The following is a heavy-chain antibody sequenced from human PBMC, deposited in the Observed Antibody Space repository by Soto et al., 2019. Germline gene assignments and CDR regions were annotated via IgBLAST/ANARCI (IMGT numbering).Heavy chain of an antibody. CDR3: ARGNRRFLEWSLVGYYFDY. D-gene: IGHD3-3*01. CDR1: GGPFSGYY. Sequence: PSETLSLTCAVYGGPFSGYYWSWIRQPPGKGLEWIGEINHSGSTNYNPSLKSRVTISVDTSKNQFSLKLSSVTAADTAVYYCARGNRRFLEWSLVGYYFDYWGQGTLVTVSS. J-gene: IGHJ4*02. V-gene: IGHV4-34*01. CDR2: INHSGST.